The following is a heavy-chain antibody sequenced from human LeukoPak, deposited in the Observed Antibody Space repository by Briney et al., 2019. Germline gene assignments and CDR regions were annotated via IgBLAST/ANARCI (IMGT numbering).Heavy chain of an antibody. CDR2: ISSSSSYI. V-gene: IGHV3-21*01. Sequence: PGGCLRLSCAASGFTFSSYSMNWVRQAPGKGLEWVSSISSSSSYIYYADSVKGRFTISRDNAKNPLYLQMNSLRAEDTAVYYCARVGCSSTSCYTDDYYYYMDVWGKGTTVTVSS. J-gene: IGHJ6*03. CDR1: GFTFSSYS. D-gene: IGHD2-2*02. CDR3: ARVGCSSTSCYTDDYYYYMDV.